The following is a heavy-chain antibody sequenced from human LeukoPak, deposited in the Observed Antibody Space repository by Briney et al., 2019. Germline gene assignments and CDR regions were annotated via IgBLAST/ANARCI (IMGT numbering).Heavy chain of an antibody. J-gene: IGHJ4*02. CDR1: GYTFISYG. D-gene: IGHD5-18*01. V-gene: IGHV1-18*01. CDR3: ARGRYSSFVRRAYYFDY. Sequence: ASVKVSCKASGYTFISYGISWVRQAPGQGLEWMGWISTYNGNTNYAQKRQGRVTMTTDTSTSTAYMELRSMRSDDTAVYYWARGRYSSFVRRAYYFDYWGQGTLVTVSS. CDR2: ISTYNGNT.